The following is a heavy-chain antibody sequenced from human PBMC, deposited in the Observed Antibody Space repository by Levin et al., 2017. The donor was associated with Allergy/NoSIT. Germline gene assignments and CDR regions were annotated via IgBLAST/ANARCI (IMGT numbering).Heavy chain of an antibody. J-gene: IGHJ4*02. CDR1: GFTFSNYA. D-gene: IGHD6-19*01. CDR3: ARAKQSAYFDY. Sequence: GGSLRLSYAASGFTFSNYAMHWVRQAPGKGLEWVALISYDGSNKYYADSVKGRFTISRDNSKNTLYLQMNSLRAEDTAVYYCARAKQSAYFDYWGQGILVTVSS. CDR2: ISYDGSNK. V-gene: IGHV3-30*04.